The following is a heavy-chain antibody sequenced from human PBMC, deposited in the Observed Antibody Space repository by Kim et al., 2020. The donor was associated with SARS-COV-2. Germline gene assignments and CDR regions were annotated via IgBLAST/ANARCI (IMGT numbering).Heavy chain of an antibody. J-gene: IGHJ4*02. CDR3: VKGESTFES. V-gene: IGHV3-23*01. CDR1: GFTFSRYA. Sequence: GGSLRLSCAASGFTFSRYAITWVRQAPGKGLEWVSSIGVGGDSTYYADSVKGRFTISRDNSKNTLYLQMNSLRAEDTAIYYCVKGESTFESWGQGTLVTVSS. CDR2: IGVGGDST. D-gene: IGHD3-10*01.